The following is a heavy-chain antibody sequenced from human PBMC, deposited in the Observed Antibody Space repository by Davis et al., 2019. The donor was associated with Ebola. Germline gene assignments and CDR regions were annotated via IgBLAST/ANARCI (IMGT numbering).Heavy chain of an antibody. CDR2: IWYDGSNK. CDR3: ARDGGYYLPGMDV. D-gene: IGHD1-26*01. Sequence: PGGSLRLSCAASGFTFSSYGMHWVRQAPGKGLEWVAVIWYDGSNKYYADSVKGRFTISRDNSKNTLYLQMNNLRAEDTAVYYCARDGGYYLPGMDVWGQGTTVTVSS. J-gene: IGHJ6*02. CDR1: GFTFSSYG. V-gene: IGHV3-33*01.